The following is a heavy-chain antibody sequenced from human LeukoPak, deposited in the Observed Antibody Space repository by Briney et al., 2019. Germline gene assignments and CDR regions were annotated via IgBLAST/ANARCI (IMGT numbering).Heavy chain of an antibody. CDR1: GGTFISYA. J-gene: IGHJ4*02. Sequence: ASVKVSCKASGGTFISYAISWVRQAPGQGLEWMGGIIPIFGTANYAQKFQGRVTITAGESTSTAYVELSSLRSEDTAVYYCARDGVDTAMVTDYFDYWGQGTLVTVSS. V-gene: IGHV1-69*13. CDR3: ARDGVDTAMVTDYFDY. D-gene: IGHD5-18*01. CDR2: IIPIFGTA.